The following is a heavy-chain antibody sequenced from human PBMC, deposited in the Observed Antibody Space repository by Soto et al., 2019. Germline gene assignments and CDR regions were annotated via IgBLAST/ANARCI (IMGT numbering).Heavy chain of an antibody. CDR1: GGTFSSYA. CDR2: IIPIFGTA. CDR3: ARDRVHYYDSSGYYEGGDY. J-gene: IGHJ4*02. D-gene: IGHD3-22*01. V-gene: IGHV1-69*01. Sequence: QVQLVQSGAEVKKPGSSVKVSCKASGGTFSSYAISWVRQAPGQGLEWIGGIIPIFGTANYAQQFQGRVTITAHESTLTAYMELSRLRSEDTAVYYCARDRVHYYDSSGYYEGGDYWGQGTLVTVSS.